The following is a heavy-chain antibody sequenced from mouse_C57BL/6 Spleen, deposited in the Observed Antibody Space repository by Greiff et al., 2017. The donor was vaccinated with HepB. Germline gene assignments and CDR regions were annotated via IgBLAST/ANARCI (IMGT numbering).Heavy chain of an antibody. D-gene: IGHD3-2*02. CDR3: ARKSSGSGYFDY. CDR2: INPNNGGT. V-gene: IGHV1-18*01. J-gene: IGHJ2*01. Sequence: VQLKQSGPELVKPGASVKIPCKASGYTFTDYNMDWVKQSHGKSLEWIGDINPNNGGTIYNQKFKGKATLTVDKSSSTAYMELRSLTSEDTAVYYCARKSSGSGYFDYWGQGTTLTVSS. CDR1: GYTFTDYN.